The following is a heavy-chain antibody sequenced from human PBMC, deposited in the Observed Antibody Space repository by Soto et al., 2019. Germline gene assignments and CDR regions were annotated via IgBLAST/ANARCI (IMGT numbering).Heavy chain of an antibody. CDR3: ARLADSGGQDY. Sequence: PVESLKISCKGSGYSFPSYLIACVRQMPGKGLEWVGPIHPGDSDTRYSPSFQGQVTISADQSFSTAYLQWSSLKASDTAMYYCARLADSGGQDYWGLGTLVTVAS. V-gene: IGHV5-51*01. J-gene: IGHJ4*02. D-gene: IGHD2-21*01. CDR1: GYSFPSYL. CDR2: IHPGDSDT.